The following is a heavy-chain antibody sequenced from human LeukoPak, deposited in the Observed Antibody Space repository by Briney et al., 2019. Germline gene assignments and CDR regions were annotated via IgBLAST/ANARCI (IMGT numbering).Heavy chain of an antibody. CDR1: GGSISSYY. CDR3: ARGYYGAGWFDP. Sequence: SETLSLTCTVSGGSISSYYWSWIRQPPGKGLEWIGYIYTSGSTNYNPSLKSRATISVDTSRNQFSLKLSSVTAADTAVYYCARGYYGAGWFDPWGQGTLVTVSS. V-gene: IGHV4-4*09. D-gene: IGHD4-17*01. J-gene: IGHJ5*02. CDR2: IYTSGST.